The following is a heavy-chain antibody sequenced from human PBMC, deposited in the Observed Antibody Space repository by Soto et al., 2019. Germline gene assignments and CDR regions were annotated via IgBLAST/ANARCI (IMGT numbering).Heavy chain of an antibody. D-gene: IGHD6-13*01. V-gene: IGHV1-24*01. CDR3: ATISADNSSQDAFDI. CDR1: GYTLTELS. CDR2: FDPEDGET. Sequence: ASVKVSCKVSGYTLTELSMHWVRQAPGKGLEWMGGFDPEDGETIYAQKFQGRVTMTEDTSTDTAYMELSSLRSEDTAVYYCATISADNSSQDAFDIWGQGTMVTVSS. J-gene: IGHJ3*02.